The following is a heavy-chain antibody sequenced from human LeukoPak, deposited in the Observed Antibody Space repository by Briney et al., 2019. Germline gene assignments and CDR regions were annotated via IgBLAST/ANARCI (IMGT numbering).Heavy chain of an antibody. CDR1: GFTFSSYG. J-gene: IGHJ6*02. CDR3: AKGRGSGRVRHYYYYGMDV. Sequence: PGGSLRLSCAASGFTFSSYGMHWVRQAQGKGLEWVAVISYDGSNKYYADSVKGRFTISRDNSKNTLYLQMNSLRAEDTAVYYCAKGRGSGRVRHYYYYGMDVWGQGTTVTVSS. V-gene: IGHV3-30*18. CDR2: ISYDGSNK. D-gene: IGHD3-10*01.